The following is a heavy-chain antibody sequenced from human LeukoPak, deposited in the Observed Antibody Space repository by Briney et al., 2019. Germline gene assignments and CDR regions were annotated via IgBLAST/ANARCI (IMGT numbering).Heavy chain of an antibody. CDR1: GFSFSDTW. V-gene: IGHV3-15*01. Sequence: GGSLRLSCVGSGFSFSDTWMSWVRQSPGKGLEWVGRIKSKTDGGTTDYAAPVKGRFTISRDDSKNTLYLQMDSLKTEDTAVYYCASLYGEDYWGQGTLVTVSS. CDR2: IKSKTDGGTT. J-gene: IGHJ4*02. CDR3: ASLYGEDY. D-gene: IGHD3-10*02.